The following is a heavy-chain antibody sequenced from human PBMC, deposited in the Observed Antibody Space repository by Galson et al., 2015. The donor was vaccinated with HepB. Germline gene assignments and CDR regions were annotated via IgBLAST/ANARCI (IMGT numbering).Heavy chain of an antibody. Sequence: SLRLSCAASGFTFSSYSMNWVRQAPGKGLEWVSSISSSSSYIYYADSVKGRFTISRDNAKNSLYLQMNSLRAEDTAVYYCARGRRGCSGGSCYYYYGMDVWGQGTTVTVSS. CDR2: ISSSSSYI. V-gene: IGHV3-21*01. CDR3: ARGRRGCSGGSCYYYYGMDV. J-gene: IGHJ6*02. D-gene: IGHD2-15*01. CDR1: GFTFSSYS.